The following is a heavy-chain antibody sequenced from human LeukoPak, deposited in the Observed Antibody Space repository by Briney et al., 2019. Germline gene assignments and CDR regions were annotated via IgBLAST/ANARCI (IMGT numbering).Heavy chain of an antibody. CDR2: ISPDGSSA. J-gene: IGHJ4*02. CDR1: RFTYSSSG. D-gene: IGHD5/OR15-5a*01. Sequence: GGSLTLSCTDTRFTYSSSGMDWGRQAPGKGLVWVSHISPDGSSALYADSVKGRFTISRDNAKNTLYLQMNSLRGDDKAVYYSTRVSVCPRYHFDYWGQGTLVTVSS. V-gene: IGHV3-74*01. CDR3: TRVSVCPRYHFDY.